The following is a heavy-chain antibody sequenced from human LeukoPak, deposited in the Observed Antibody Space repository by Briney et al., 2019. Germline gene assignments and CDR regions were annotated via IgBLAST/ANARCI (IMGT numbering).Heavy chain of an antibody. J-gene: IGHJ6*02. D-gene: IGHD6-13*01. CDR1: GFTFSSYA. Sequence: LPGGSLRLSCSASGFTFSSYAMHWVRQAPGKGLEYVSAISSNGGSTYYADSVKGRFTISRDDSKNTLYLQMSSLRAEDTAVYYCVKGQGRIAGTYYGMDVWGQGTTVTV. CDR2: ISSNGGST. V-gene: IGHV3-64D*06. CDR3: VKGQGRIAGTYYGMDV.